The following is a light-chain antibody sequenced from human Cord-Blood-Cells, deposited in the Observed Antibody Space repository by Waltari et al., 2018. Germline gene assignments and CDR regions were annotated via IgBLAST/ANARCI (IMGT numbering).Light chain of an antibody. CDR1: QGISSY. CDR2: AAS. Sequence: IQLTQSPSSLSASVGDRVTITCRASQGISSYLAWYQQKPGKAPKLLIYAASTLQSGVPSRFSGSVSGTDFTLTISSLQPEDFATYYRQQLNSYPRTFGPGTKVDIK. CDR3: QQLNSYPRT. J-gene: IGKJ3*01. V-gene: IGKV1-9*01.